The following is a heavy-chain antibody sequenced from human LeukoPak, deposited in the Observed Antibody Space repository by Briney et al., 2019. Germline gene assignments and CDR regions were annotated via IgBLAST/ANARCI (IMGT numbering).Heavy chain of an antibody. Sequence: PSETLSLTCTVSGGSISSGGYSWSWIRQHPGKGLEWIGYIYYSGSTYYNPSLKSRVTISVDTSKNQFPLKLSSVTAADTAVYYCADVLSGIWGQGTMVTVSS. V-gene: IGHV4-31*03. D-gene: IGHD2-15*01. CDR2: IYYSGST. CDR3: ADVLSGI. CDR1: GGSISSGGYS. J-gene: IGHJ3*02.